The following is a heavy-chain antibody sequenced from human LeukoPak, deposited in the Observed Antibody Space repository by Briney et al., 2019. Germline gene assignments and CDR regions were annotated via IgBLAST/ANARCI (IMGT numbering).Heavy chain of an antibody. D-gene: IGHD1-26*01. Sequence: SETLSLTCTVPGGSIRSYYWSWIRQPPGKGLEWIGYIYYSGSTNYNPSLKSRVTISLDTSKNQFSLKLSSVTAADTAVYYCARRDSGSYSFDYWGQGTLVTVSS. CDR2: IYYSGST. J-gene: IGHJ4*02. CDR3: ARRDSGSYSFDY. CDR1: GGSIRSYY. V-gene: IGHV4-59*01.